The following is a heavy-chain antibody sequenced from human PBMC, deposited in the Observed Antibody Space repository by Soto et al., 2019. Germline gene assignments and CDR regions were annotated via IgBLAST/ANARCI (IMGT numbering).Heavy chain of an antibody. D-gene: IGHD4-17*01. Sequence: ASVKVSCKASGYTFTSYDINWVRQATGQGLEWMGWMNPNSGNTGYAQKFQGRVTITADKSTSTAYMELSSLRSEDTAVYYCARDQRNGDYGVFDYWGQGTLVTVS. J-gene: IGHJ4*02. V-gene: IGHV1-8*01. CDR3: ARDQRNGDYGVFDY. CDR1: GYTFTSYD. CDR2: MNPNSGNT.